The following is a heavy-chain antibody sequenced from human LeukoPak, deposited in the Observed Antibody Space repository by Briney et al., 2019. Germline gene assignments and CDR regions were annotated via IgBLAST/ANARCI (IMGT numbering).Heavy chain of an antibody. J-gene: IGHJ3*02. V-gene: IGHV4-39*07. Sequence: KPSETLSLTCTVSGGSISSSSYYWGWIRQPPGKGLEWIGSIYYSGGTYYNPSLKSRVTISVDTSKNQFSLKLSSVTAADTAVYYCASSRDGGAFDIWGQGTMVTVSS. CDR3: ASSRDGGAFDI. CDR1: GGSISSSSYY. D-gene: IGHD4-23*01. CDR2: IYYSGGT.